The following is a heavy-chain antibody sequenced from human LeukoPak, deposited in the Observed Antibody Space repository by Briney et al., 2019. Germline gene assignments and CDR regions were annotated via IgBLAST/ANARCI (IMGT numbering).Heavy chain of an antibody. CDR3: ARGADYGNSYGQFDY. Sequence: ASVKVSCKSSGYTFTGYYMHWVRQARRQGLEWMGCINSNSGGTNYAQKFHDRVTMTRDRSISTAYMELTRVKSDDTAVYYCARGADYGNSYGQFDYWGQGTLVTVSS. V-gene: IGHV1-2*02. D-gene: IGHD4/OR15-4a*01. J-gene: IGHJ4*02. CDR2: INSNSGGT. CDR1: GYTFTGYY.